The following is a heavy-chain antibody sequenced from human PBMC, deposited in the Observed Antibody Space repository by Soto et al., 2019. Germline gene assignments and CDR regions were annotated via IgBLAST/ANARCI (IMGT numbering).Heavy chain of an antibody. CDR2: ISAYNGNT. CDR3: GRDKGDGWGSYYGY. J-gene: IGHJ4*02. Sequence: QVQLVQSGAEVKKPGASVKVSCKASGYTFTSYGICWVRQAPGQGLEWMGWISAYNGNTNYAQKLQCRVTMTTDTPTSTAYMELRSLRSDDTSVYYCGRDKGDGWGSYYGYWGQGTLVTVSS. CDR1: GYTFTSYG. V-gene: IGHV1-18*01. D-gene: IGHD3-10*01.